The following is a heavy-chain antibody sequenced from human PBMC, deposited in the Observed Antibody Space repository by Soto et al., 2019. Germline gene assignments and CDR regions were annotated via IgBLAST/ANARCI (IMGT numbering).Heavy chain of an antibody. Sequence: PGGSLRLSCAASGFTFSSYALSWVRQAPGKGLEWISAISSSGSSRYYADSVKGRFTISRDNSKNTLYLLINSLRAEDTAVYYCAKATVEYSSSWPFDYWGQGTLVTVSS. CDR2: ISSSGSSR. J-gene: IGHJ4*02. CDR1: GFTFSSYA. V-gene: IGHV3-23*01. CDR3: AKATVEYSSSWPFDY. D-gene: IGHD6-13*01.